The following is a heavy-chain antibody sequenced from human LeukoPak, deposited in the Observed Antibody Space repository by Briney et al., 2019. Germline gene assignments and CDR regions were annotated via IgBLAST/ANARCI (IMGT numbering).Heavy chain of an antibody. J-gene: IGHJ4*02. CDR2: IRSKAYGGTT. Sequence: PGGSLRLSCTASGFTFGDYAMSWVRQAPGKGLEWVGFIRSKAYGGTTEYAASAKGRFTISRDDSKSIAYLQMNSLKTEDTAVYYCTRVRGVGFPTMVREPNLDYWGQGTLVTVSS. V-gene: IGHV3-49*04. CDR3: TRVRGVGFPTMVREPNLDY. CDR1: GFTFGDYA. D-gene: IGHD3-10*01.